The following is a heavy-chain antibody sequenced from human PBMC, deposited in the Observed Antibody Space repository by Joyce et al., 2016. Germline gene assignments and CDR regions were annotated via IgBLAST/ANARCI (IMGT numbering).Heavy chain of an antibody. J-gene: IGHJ4*02. D-gene: IGHD2-2*01. V-gene: IGHV1-46*01. Sequence: QVQLVQSGAEVKKPGASVRVSCKASGYSFISYYVHWVRQAPGQGLDWMEIINPGGGGTNYAQKFLGRVTLNRDTSTNTVYLDLSSLRSEDTAIYYCARALVPAAAFDFWGQGTLVTVSS. CDR2: INPGGGGT. CDR1: GYSFISYY. CDR3: ARALVPAAAFDF.